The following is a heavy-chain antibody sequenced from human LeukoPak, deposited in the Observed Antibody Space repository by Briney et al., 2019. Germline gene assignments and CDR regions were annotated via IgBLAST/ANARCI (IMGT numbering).Heavy chain of an antibody. CDR1: GFTFSSYS. V-gene: IGHV3-21*01. J-gene: IGHJ4*02. Sequence: TGGSLRLSRAASGFTFSSYSMNWVRQAPGKGLDWVSSISSSSSYIYYADSVKGRFTISRDNAKNSLYLQMNSLRAEDTAVYYCAREYSSSWYLDYWGQGTLVTVSS. CDR3: AREYSSSWYLDY. D-gene: IGHD6-13*01. CDR2: ISSSSSYI.